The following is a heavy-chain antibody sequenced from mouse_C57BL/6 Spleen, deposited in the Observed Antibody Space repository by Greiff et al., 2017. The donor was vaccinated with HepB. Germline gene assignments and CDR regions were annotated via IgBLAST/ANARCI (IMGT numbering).Heavy chain of an antibody. Sequence: EVQLQQSGPELVKPGASVKISCKASGYTFTDYYMNWVKQSHGKSLEWIGDINPNNGGTSYNQKFKGKATLTVDKSSSTAYMELRSLTSEDSAVYYCAREVTTVAYFDYWGQGTTLTVSS. D-gene: IGHD1-1*01. CDR3: AREVTTVAYFDY. CDR2: INPNNGGT. V-gene: IGHV1-26*01. J-gene: IGHJ2*01. CDR1: GYTFTDYY.